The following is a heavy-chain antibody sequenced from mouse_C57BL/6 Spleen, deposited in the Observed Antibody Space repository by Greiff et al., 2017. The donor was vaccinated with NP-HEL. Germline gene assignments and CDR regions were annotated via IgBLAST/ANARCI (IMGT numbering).Heavy chain of an antibody. CDR2: IHPNSGST. CDR3: ARPFYYDYDPWFAY. V-gene: IGHV1-64*01. Sequence: QVQLQQPGAELVKPGASVKLSCKASGYTFTSYWMHWVKQRPGQGLEWIGMIHPNSGSTNYNEKFKSKATLTVDKSSSTAYMQLSSLTSEDSAVYYCARPFYYDYDPWFAYWGQGTLVTVSA. D-gene: IGHD2-4*01. CDR1: GYTFTSYW. J-gene: IGHJ3*01.